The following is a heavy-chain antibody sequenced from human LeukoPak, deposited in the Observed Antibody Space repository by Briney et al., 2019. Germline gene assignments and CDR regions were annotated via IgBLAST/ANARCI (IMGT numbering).Heavy chain of an antibody. J-gene: IGHJ4*02. CDR2: ISGSGGST. D-gene: IGHD2-2*02. CDR3: AKVIYRPHGYCSSTSCYSGIDY. V-gene: IGHV3-23*01. CDR1: GFTFRSYA. Sequence: GGSLRLSCAASGFTFRSYAMSWVRQAPGKGLEWVSAISGSGGSTYYADSVKGRFTISRDNSKNTLYLQMNSLRAEDTAVYYRAKVIYRPHGYCSSTSCYSGIDYWGQGTLVTVSS.